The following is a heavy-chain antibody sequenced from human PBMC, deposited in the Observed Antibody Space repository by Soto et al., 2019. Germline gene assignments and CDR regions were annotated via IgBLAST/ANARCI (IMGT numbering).Heavy chain of an antibody. CDR1: GFTFSNYA. V-gene: IGHV3-23*01. CDR2: ISGSGGRT. Sequence: EVQLLESGGGLVQPGGSLRLSCAASGFTFSNYAMNWVRQAPGKGLEWVSVISGSGGRTYYADSVKGRFTISRDNSKNTLYLQMNSLRAEDTAVYYCARRSSGWYLDYWGQGTLVTVSS. D-gene: IGHD6-19*01. CDR3: ARRSSGWYLDY. J-gene: IGHJ4*02.